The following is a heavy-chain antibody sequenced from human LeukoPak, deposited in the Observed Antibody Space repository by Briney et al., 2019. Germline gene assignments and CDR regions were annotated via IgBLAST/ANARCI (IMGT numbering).Heavy chain of an antibody. Sequence: SETLSLTCTVSGGSISSYYWSWIRQPAGKGLEWIGRIYTSGSTNYNPPLKSRVTMSVDTSKNQFSLKLSSVTAADTAVYCCARVTWELGAFDIWGQGTMVTVSS. CDR2: IYTSGST. CDR1: GGSISSYY. CDR3: ARVTWELGAFDI. V-gene: IGHV4-4*07. J-gene: IGHJ3*02. D-gene: IGHD1-26*01.